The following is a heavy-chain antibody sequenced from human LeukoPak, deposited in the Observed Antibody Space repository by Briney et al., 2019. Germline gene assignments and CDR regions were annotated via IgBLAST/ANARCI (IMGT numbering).Heavy chain of an antibody. J-gene: IGHJ4*02. CDR3: ARDDGD. V-gene: IGHV4-59*01. Sequence: SETLSLTCTVSGGSISSYYWSWIRQPPGRGLEWIGYIYYSGSTNYNPSLKSRVTISVDTSKNQFSLKLSSVTAADTAVYYCARDDGDWGQGTLVTVSS. CDR1: GGSISSYY. CDR2: IYYSGST.